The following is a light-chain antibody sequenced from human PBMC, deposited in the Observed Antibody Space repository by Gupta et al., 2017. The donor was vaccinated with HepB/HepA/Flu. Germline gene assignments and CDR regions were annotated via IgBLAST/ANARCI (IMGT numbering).Light chain of an antibody. CDR2: DVN. V-gene: IGLV2-23*02. Sequence: QSALTQPASVSGSPGQSVTITRTGTSSNVGKYNLVSWYRQYPGEAPKLIIYDVNKLSPGVSNRFAASKSGNTASLTISGLQAEDEADYYCCSYGGSYTFVFAPGTKVTVL. J-gene: IGLJ1*01. CDR1: SSNVGKYNL. CDR3: CSYGGSYTFV.